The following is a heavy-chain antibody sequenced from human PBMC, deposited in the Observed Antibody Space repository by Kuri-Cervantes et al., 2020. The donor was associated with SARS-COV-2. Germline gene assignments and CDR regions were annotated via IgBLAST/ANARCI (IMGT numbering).Heavy chain of an antibody. V-gene: IGHV3-30-3*01. D-gene: IGHD1-14*01. CDR2: ISYDGSKK. CDR1: GFTFNNYD. Sequence: GESLKISCAASGFTFNNYDMYWVRQAPGKGLEWVAVISYDGSKKYYADSVKGRFTISRDNSKSTLYLPMYNLRAGDTAVYYCARGLRKYYFDYWGQGTLVTVSS. CDR3: ARGLRKYYFDY. J-gene: IGHJ4*02.